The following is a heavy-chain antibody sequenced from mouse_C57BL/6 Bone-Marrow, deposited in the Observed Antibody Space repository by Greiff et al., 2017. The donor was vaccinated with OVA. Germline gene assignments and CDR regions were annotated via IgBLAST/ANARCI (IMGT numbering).Heavy chain of an antibody. CDR3: ARESPNYYGSSRFAY. V-gene: IGHV1-50*01. D-gene: IGHD1-1*01. CDR1: GYTFTSYW. Sequence: VQLQQPGAELVKPGASVKLSCKASGYTFTSYWMQWVKQRPGQGLEWIGEIDPSDSYTNYNQKFKGKATLTVDTSSSTAYMQLSSLTSEDSAVYYCARESPNYYGSSRFAYWGQGTLVTVSA. CDR2: IDPSDSYT. J-gene: IGHJ3*01.